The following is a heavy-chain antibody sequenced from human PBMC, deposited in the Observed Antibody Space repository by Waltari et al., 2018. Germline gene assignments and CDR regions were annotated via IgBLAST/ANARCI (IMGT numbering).Heavy chain of an antibody. CDR3: AREGSLDGFFDY. CDR1: GFTFSSSW. V-gene: IGHV3-74*01. Sequence: EVQLVESGGGLVQPGGFLRLSCAASGFTFSSSWMHWVRQAPGKGLVWVSRIKSDGNTINYADSVKGRFIISRDNAKNTLYLQMNSLRAEDTAVYYCAREGSLDGFFDYWGQGTLVTVPS. J-gene: IGHJ4*02. D-gene: IGHD1-26*01. CDR2: IKSDGNTI.